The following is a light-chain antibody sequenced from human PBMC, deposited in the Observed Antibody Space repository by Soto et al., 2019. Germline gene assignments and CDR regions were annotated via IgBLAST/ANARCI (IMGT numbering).Light chain of an antibody. J-gene: IGKJ4*01. CDR1: QSIYTK. V-gene: IGKV3-20*01. CDR2: DAS. Sequence: ASQSIYTKLAWYQKKSGQAPRLLIYDASTRAYGIPDRFSGSGSGTDFTLTITRLEPEDFAVYYCQQYGSSPLTFGGGTKVDI. CDR3: QQYGSSPLT.